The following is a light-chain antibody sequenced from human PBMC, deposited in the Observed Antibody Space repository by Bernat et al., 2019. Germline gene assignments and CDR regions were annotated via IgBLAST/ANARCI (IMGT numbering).Light chain of an antibody. Sequence: DIVMTQSPLSLPVTPGESASISCRSSQSLLHRSGYNYLDWYLQRPGHSPQLLIYLASNGASGVPDRFSGSVSGTDFTLNISRVEADDVGVYYCTQDLQTPRTFGPGTKVDIK. CDR3: TQDLQTPRT. V-gene: IGKV2-28*01. J-gene: IGKJ3*01. CDR2: LAS. CDR1: QSLLHRSGYNY.